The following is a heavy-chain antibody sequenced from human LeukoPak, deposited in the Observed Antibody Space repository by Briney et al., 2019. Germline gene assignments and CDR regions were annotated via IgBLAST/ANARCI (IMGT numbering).Heavy chain of an antibody. Sequence: GGSLRLSCAASGFTFSSFAINWVRQAPGKGLGWVSVITGSGSGADYADSVKGRFTISRDNSQNTVHLQMNSLRAEDTAVYYCAKDRDNYYYPFDYWGEGTLVTVSS. CDR1: GFTFSSFA. J-gene: IGHJ4*02. V-gene: IGHV3-23*01. CDR2: ITGSGSGA. CDR3: AKDRDNYYYPFDY. D-gene: IGHD3-10*01.